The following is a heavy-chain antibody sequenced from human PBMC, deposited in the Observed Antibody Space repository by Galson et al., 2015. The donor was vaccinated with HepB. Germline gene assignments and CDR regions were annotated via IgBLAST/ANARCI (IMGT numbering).Heavy chain of an antibody. CDR2: VSGSGTST. CDR3: AKYWEDTAFQH. Sequence: SLRLCCAASGFIFSSYAMSWVRQAPGKGLEWVSGVSGSGTSTYYADAVKGRFTISRDNSKNTLYLQMNGLRAEDTAVYYCAKYWEDTAFQHWGQGTLVTVSS. J-gene: IGHJ1*01. V-gene: IGHV3-23*01. CDR1: GFIFSSYA. D-gene: IGHD1-26*01.